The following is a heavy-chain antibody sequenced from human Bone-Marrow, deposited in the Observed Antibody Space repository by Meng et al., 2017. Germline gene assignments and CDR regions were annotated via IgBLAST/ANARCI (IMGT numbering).Heavy chain of an antibody. CDR1: GYTFIDYY. CDR3: ARSRGSGSYSDY. CDR2: INPKSGGT. D-gene: IGHD3-10*01. Sequence: ASVKVSCKASGYTFIDYYMHWVRQAPGQGLEYMGWINPKSGGTKYAQKFQGRVTMTRDTSISTAYMELSRLRSDDTAVYYCARSRGSGSYSDYWGQGTLVTVSS. J-gene: IGHJ4*02. V-gene: IGHV1-2*02.